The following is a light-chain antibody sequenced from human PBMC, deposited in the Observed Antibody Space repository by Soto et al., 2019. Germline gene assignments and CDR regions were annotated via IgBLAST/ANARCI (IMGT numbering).Light chain of an antibody. CDR3: QQYDDSLTWT. Sequence: EVVLTQSPGTLSLSPGERATLSCRASQSVRSSYLAWYQQKPGQAPRLLIYGTSNRATGIPDRFSGSGSGTDFTLSISRLEPEDFAVYYCQQYDDSLTWTFGQGTRWIS. CDR1: QSVRSSY. CDR2: GTS. V-gene: IGKV3-20*01. J-gene: IGKJ1*01.